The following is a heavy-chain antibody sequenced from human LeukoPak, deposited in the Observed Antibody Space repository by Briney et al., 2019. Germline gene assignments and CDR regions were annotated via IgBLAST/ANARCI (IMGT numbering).Heavy chain of an antibody. V-gene: IGHV3-21*01. CDR2: ISSSSSYI. CDR3: ERYQYYYDSSGYYYEHDAFDI. CDR1: GFTFSSYS. J-gene: IGHJ3*02. D-gene: IGHD3-22*01. Sequence: GGSLRLSCAASGFTFSSYSMNWFRQAPGKGLEWVSSISSSSSYIYYADSVKGRFTISRDNAKNSLYLQMNSLRAEDTAVYYCERYQYYYDSSGYYYEHDAFDIWGQGTMVTVSS.